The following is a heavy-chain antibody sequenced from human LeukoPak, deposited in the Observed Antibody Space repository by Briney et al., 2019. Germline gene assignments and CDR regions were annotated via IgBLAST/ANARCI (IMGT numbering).Heavy chain of an antibody. D-gene: IGHD6-6*01. CDR1: GGSISSYY. CDR2: IYYSGNT. J-gene: IGHJ4*02. Sequence: SETLSLTCTVSGGSISSYYWSWIRQSPGKGLEWIGFIYYSGNTNYNPSLKSRVTISVNTSKNQFSLKLSSVTAADTAVYYCARGSEYSSSSGVDYWGQGTLVTVSS. V-gene: IGHV4-59*12. CDR3: ARGSEYSSSSGVDY.